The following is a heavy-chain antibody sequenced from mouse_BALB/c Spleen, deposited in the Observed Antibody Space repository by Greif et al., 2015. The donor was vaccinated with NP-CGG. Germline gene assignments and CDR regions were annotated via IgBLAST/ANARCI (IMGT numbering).Heavy chain of an antibody. J-gene: IGHJ2*01. D-gene: IGHD1-1*01. V-gene: IGHV1-14*01. CDR2: INPYNDGT. Sequence: VHVKQSGPELVKPGASVKMSCKASGYTFTSYVMHWVKQKPGQGPEWIGYINPYNDGTKYNEKSKGKATLTSDKSSSTAYMELSSLTSEDSAVYYCARRDGNYFDYWGQGTTLTVSS. CDR1: GYTFTSYV. CDR3: ARRDGNYFDY.